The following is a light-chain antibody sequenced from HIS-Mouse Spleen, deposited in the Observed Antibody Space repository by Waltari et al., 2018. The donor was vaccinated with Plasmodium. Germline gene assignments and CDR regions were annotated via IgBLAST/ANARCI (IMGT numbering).Light chain of an antibody. V-gene: IGLV3-19*01. CDR1: SLRSAY. CDR2: GKN. J-gene: IGLJ3*02. CDR3: NSRDSSGNHQV. Sequence: SSELTQDPAVSVALGQTVRITCHGDSLRSAYASWYQQKPGQAPVLVIYGKNNRPPGIPDRFSGSSSGNTASLTITGAQAEDEADYYCNSRDSSGNHQVFGGGTKLTVL.